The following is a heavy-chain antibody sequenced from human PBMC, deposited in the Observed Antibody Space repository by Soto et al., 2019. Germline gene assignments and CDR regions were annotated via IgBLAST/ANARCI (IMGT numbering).Heavy chain of an antibody. CDR1: GFTFSSYA. D-gene: IGHD3-10*01. J-gene: IGHJ4*02. V-gene: IGHV3-23*01. CDR3: AKDLYGSGSALSN. Sequence: GGPLRLSCAASGFTFSSYAMSWVRQAPGKGLEWVSAISGSGGSTYYADSVKGRFTISRDNSKNTLYLQMNSLRAEDTAVYYCAKDLYGSGSALSNWGQGTLVTVSS. CDR2: ISGSGGST.